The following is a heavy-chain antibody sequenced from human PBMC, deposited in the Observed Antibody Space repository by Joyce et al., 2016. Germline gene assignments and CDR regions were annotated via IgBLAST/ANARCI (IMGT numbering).Heavy chain of an antibody. CDR2: ISRDNTYK. D-gene: IGHD4-11*01. V-gene: IGHV3-21*01. Sequence: EVQLVESGGGLVKPGESLRLSCTASGFIFSSYSMTWVRQAPGKGLEWVSAISRDNTYKFHADSVKCRFTISRDNARNSLYLQMNSLRAEDTAVYYCARDVLTTVTKAYGYWGQGTLVAVSS. J-gene: IGHJ4*02. CDR1: GFIFSSYS. CDR3: ARDVLTTVTKAYGY.